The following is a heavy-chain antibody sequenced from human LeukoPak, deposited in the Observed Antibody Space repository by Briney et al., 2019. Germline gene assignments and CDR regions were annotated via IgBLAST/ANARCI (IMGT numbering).Heavy chain of an antibody. CDR2: FDPEDGET. V-gene: IGHV1-24*01. Sequence: ASVKVSCKVSGYTLTELSMHWVRQAPGKGLEWMGGFDPEDGETIYAQKFQGRVTMTEDTSTDTAYMELSSLRSEDTAVYYCARGGSYYDILTGYYGRRDGYNSHWGQGTLVTVSS. CDR1: GYTLTELS. D-gene: IGHD3-9*01. J-gene: IGHJ4*02. CDR3: ARGGSYYDILTGYYGRRDGYNSH.